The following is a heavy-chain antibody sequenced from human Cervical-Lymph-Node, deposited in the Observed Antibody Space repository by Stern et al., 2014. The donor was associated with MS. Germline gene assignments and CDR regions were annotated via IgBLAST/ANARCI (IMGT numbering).Heavy chain of an antibody. CDR1: GFTFTVSY. CDR2: INPISGST. CDR3: ARSPTIAPKFYFDY. Sequence: QVQLGQSGAEVKKPGASVNISCKTSGFTFTVSYMHWMRQAPGHGLEWMGTINPISGSTTYAQKFQGRVTMTRDVSTSTIYMDLSSLRSEDTAVFYCARSPTIAPKFYFDYWGQGTLVTVSS. D-gene: IGHD6-13*01. V-gene: IGHV1-46*01. J-gene: IGHJ4*02.